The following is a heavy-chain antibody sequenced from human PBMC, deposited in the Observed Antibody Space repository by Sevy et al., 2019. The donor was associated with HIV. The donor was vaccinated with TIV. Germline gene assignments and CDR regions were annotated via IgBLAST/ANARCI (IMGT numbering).Heavy chain of an antibody. CDR2: FYYSGIT. CDR1: GDSISSYY. Sequence: SETLSLTCTVSGDSISSYYWSWIRQPPGKGLEWIGYFYYSGITNYNPSVKSRVTISVDTSRNQISLKLSSVTAADTAVYCCARGIVAYYFDYWGQGTLVTVSS. J-gene: IGHJ4*02. CDR3: ARGIVAYYFDY. V-gene: IGHV4-59*01. D-gene: IGHD5-12*01.